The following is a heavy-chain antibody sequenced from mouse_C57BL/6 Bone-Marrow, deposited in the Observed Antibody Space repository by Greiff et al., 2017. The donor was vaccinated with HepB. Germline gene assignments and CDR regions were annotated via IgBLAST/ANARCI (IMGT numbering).Heavy chain of an antibody. J-gene: IGHJ3*01. V-gene: IGHV1-81*01. CDR2: IYPRSGNT. D-gene: IGHD1-1*01. Sequence: VQLQQSGAELARPGASVKLSCKASGYTFTSYGISWVKQRTGQGLEWIGEIYPRSGNTYYNEKFKGKATLTADKSSSTAYMELRSLTSEDSVVYFCARDYYYGSRGAYWGQGTLVTVSA. CDR3: ARDYYYGSRGAY. CDR1: GYTFTSYG.